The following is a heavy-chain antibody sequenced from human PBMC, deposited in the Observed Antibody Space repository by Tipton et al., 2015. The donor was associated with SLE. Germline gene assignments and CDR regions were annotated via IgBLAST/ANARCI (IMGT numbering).Heavy chain of an antibody. D-gene: IGHD1-14*01. Sequence: TLSLTCTVSGGSFSGYYWSWIRQPPGKGLEWIGEINHSGSTNYNPSLKSRVTISVDTSKNQFSLKLSSVTAADTAVYYCARNPGRGVRYFDLWGRGTLVTVSS. CDR2: INHSGST. J-gene: IGHJ2*01. CDR1: GGSFSGYY. V-gene: IGHV4-34*01. CDR3: ARNPGRGVRYFDL.